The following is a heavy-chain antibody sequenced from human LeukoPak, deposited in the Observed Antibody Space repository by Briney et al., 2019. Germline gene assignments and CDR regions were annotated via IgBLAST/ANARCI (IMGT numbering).Heavy chain of an antibody. D-gene: IGHD3-10*01. Sequence: ASVKASCKASGYTFTDYYIHWVRQAPGQGLEWMGWINPNSGSTNFAQKFQGRVTMTRDTSISTAYMGQSRLGSDDTALYYCARENLSGSFDSWGQGTLVTVSS. CDR1: GYTFTDYY. V-gene: IGHV1-2*02. CDR2: INPNSGST. CDR3: ARENLSGSFDS. J-gene: IGHJ4*02.